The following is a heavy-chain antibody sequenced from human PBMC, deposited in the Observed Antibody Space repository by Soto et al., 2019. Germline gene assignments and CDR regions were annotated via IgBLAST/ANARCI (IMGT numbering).Heavy chain of an antibody. CDR1: GGSSSRSN. J-gene: IGHJ5*02. CDR2: ISYSGSN. CDR3: ARAGTTMVRGVISGWFDP. V-gene: IGHV4-59*01. Sequence: SETLSLSCAVSGGSSSRSNFSCIGQPPGKGLEWIGYISYSGSNNYHTSLKSRVTISVDTCKTQFSLKLSSVTAADTAVYYCARAGTTMVRGVISGWFDPWGQGTLVTVS. D-gene: IGHD3-10*01.